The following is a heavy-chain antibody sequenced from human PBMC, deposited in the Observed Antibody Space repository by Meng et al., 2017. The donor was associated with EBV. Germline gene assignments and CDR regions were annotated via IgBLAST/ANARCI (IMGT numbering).Heavy chain of an antibody. Sequence: EVQLVESGVGPVPPGGSLSLSCAVSGFTFSRFWMPWVRQVPGKGLVWVARTNEDGGITNYADSVKGRFIISRDNTRNTLYLQMNSLRDEDTAVYFCSRDLAGPFDDWGQGTLVTVSS. CDR1: GFTFSRFW. V-gene: IGHV3-74*01. CDR3: SRDLAGPFDD. J-gene: IGHJ4*02. CDR2: TNEDGGIT.